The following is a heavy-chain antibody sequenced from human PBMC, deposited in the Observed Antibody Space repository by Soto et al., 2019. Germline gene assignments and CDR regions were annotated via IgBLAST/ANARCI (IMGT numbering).Heavy chain of an antibody. J-gene: IGHJ4*02. D-gene: IGHD1-20*01. CDR1: GYTFTSYG. CDR3: ARDAAIGMNDY. V-gene: IGHV1-18*01. CDR2: ISAYNGNK. Sequence: VQLVQSGAEVKKPGASVKVSCKASGYTFTSYGISWVRQAPGQGLEWMGWISAYNGNKKYAQKVQGRVTMTTDTSTTTAYMEVRSLRSDDTAVYYCARDAAIGMNDYWGQGTLVTVSS.